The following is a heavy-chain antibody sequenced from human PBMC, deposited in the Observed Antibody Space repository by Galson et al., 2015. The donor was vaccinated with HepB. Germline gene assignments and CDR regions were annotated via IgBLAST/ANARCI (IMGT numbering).Heavy chain of an antibody. Sequence: SVKVSCKASGDSVTSYYMHWVRQAPGQGLEWMGIINPRGGSTSYAQKFQGRVTMTRDTSTSTVYMELSSLRSEDTAVYYCAKSPDWQQLVLAYLGQGTLVTVSS. CDR3: AKSPDWQQLVLAY. J-gene: IGHJ4*02. V-gene: IGHV1-46*01. CDR1: GDSVTSYY. CDR2: INPRGGST. D-gene: IGHD6-13*01.